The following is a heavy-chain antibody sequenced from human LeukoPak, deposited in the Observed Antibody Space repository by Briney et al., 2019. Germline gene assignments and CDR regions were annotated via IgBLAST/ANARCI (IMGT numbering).Heavy chain of an antibody. CDR2: ITGGGDST. CDR3: AFGPHQQWLLADY. J-gene: IGHJ4*02. V-gene: IGHV3-23*01. Sequence: PGGSLRPSCAVSGVSFSSYAVGWVRQTPGKGLQLVSTITGGGDSTFYADSVNGRFTVSRDNSKNTLYLQMSSLRADDTALYYCAFGPHQQWLLADYWGQGTLVTVSS. CDR1: GVSFSSYA. D-gene: IGHD6-19*01.